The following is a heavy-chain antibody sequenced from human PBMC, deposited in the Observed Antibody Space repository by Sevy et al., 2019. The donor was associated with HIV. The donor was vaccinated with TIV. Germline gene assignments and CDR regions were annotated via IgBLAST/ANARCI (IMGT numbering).Heavy chain of an antibody. CDR3: ARDLGDNWFDP. Sequence: GGSLRLSCAASGFTFSSYSMNWVRQAPGKGLEWVSSISSSSSYIYYAASVKGRFTISRDNAKNSLYLQMNSLRAEATAVYYCARDLGDNWFDPWGQGTLVTVSS. CDR2: ISSSSSYI. J-gene: IGHJ5*02. V-gene: IGHV3-21*01. D-gene: IGHD4-17*01. CDR1: GFTFSSYS.